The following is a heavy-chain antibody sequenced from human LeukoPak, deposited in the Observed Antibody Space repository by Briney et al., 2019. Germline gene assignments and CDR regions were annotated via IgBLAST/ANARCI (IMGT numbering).Heavy chain of an antibody. CDR1: GGTSSSYA. Sequence: SVKVSCKASGGTSSSYAISWVRQAPGQGLEWMGGIIPIFGTANYAQKFQGRVTITADESTSTAYMELSSLRSEDTAVYYCARVGYSSSSGFGDPYYYYYGMDVWGQGTTVTVSS. D-gene: IGHD6-13*01. CDR2: IIPIFGTA. CDR3: ARVGYSSSSGFGDPYYYYYGMDV. V-gene: IGHV1-69*01. J-gene: IGHJ6*02.